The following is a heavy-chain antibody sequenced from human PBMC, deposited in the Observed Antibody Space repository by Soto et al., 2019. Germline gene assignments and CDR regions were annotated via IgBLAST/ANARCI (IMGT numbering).Heavy chain of an antibody. D-gene: IGHD4-17*01. CDR1: GGSISSGGYY. J-gene: IGHJ3*02. CDR3: ARPNDYGGPSDAFDI. Sequence: QVQLQESGPGLVKPSQTLSLTCTVSGGSISSGGYYWSWIRQHPGKGLEWIGYIYYSGSTYYNPSLMSRVTISVDTSKNQFSLKLSSVTAADTAVYYCARPNDYGGPSDAFDIWGQGTMVTVSS. CDR2: IYYSGST. V-gene: IGHV4-31*03.